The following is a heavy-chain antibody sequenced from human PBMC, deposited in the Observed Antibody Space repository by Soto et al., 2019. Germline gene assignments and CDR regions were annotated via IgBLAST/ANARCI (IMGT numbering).Heavy chain of an antibody. J-gene: IGHJ4*02. CDR1: GFIFSNNG. Sequence: GGSLRLSCVGSGFIFSNNGMHWVRQTPGEGLEWVAFMSYDGSDTFYADSVKGRFTISRDNSKNTPFLHMSNLRAEDTAMYYCTIVRVADSALDHWGQGTLVTVSS. V-gene: IGHV3-30*02. CDR2: MSYDGSDT. CDR3: TIVRVADSALDH. D-gene: IGHD3-10*02.